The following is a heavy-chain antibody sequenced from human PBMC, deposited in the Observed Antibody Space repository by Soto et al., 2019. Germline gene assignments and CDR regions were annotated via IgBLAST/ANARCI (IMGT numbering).Heavy chain of an antibody. CDR2: ISYDGSNK. V-gene: IGHV3-30*18. D-gene: IGHD1-26*01. CDR1: GFTFSSYG. Sequence: PGGSLRHSCAASGFTFSSYGMHWVRQAPGKGLEWVAVISYDGSNKYYADSVKGRFTISRDNSKNTLYLQMNSLRAEDTAVYYCAKDLNGYGGPFDYWGQGTLVTVSS. J-gene: IGHJ4*02. CDR3: AKDLNGYGGPFDY.